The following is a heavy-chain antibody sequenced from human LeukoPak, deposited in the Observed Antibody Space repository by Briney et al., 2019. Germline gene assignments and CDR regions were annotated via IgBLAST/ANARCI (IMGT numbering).Heavy chain of an antibody. J-gene: IGHJ5*02. Sequence: GGSLRLSCAASGFTFSSYAMHWVRQAPGKGLEWVAVISYDGSNKYYADSVKGRFTISRDNSKNTLYLQMNSLRAEDTAVYYCAKVSTVTAYNWFDPWGQGSLVTVSS. CDR1: GFTFSSYA. V-gene: IGHV3-30-3*01. CDR2: ISYDGSNK. CDR3: AKVSTVTAYNWFDP. D-gene: IGHD4-17*01.